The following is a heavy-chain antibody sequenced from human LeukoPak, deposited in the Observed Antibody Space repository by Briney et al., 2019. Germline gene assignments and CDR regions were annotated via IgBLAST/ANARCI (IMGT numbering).Heavy chain of an antibody. Sequence: PSETLSLTCAVYGGSFSGYYWSWIRQPPGKGQEWIGEINHSGSTNYNPSLKSRVTISVDTSKNQFSLKLSSVTAADTAVYYCARVQQLVGRYYYYYMDVWGKGTTVTVSS. V-gene: IGHV4-34*01. CDR3: ARVQQLVGRYYYYYMDV. CDR1: GGSFSGYY. CDR2: INHSGST. D-gene: IGHD6-13*01. J-gene: IGHJ6*03.